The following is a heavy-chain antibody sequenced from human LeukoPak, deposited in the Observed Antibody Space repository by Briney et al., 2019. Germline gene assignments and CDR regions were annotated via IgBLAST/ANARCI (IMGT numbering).Heavy chain of an antibody. CDR1: GGTFTSYA. D-gene: IGHD1-26*01. CDR2: IIPIFGTA. Sequence: GASVKVSFKASGGTFTSYAISWVRQAPGQGLEWMGGIIPIFGTANYAQKFQGRVTITADESTSTAYMELSSLRSEDTAVYYCARLYSGSYYEDSYYMDVWGKGTTVTISS. V-gene: IGHV1-69*13. CDR3: ARLYSGSYYEDSYYMDV. J-gene: IGHJ6*03.